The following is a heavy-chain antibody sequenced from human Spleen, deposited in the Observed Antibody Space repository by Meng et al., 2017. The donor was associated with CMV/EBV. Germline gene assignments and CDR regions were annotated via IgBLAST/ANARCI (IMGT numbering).Heavy chain of an antibody. J-gene: IGHJ4*02. Sequence: LVRAGGGLVQPWRPLGLSCAAYGFTVSSNYMSWVRQAPGKGLEWVSVIYSGGSTYYADSVKGRSTISRDNSKNTLYLQMNSLRAEDTAVYYCAGGVGALDYWGQGTLVTVSS. CDR2: IYSGGST. V-gene: IGHV3-66*02. CDR1: GFTVSSNY. CDR3: AGGVGALDY. D-gene: IGHD3-3*01.